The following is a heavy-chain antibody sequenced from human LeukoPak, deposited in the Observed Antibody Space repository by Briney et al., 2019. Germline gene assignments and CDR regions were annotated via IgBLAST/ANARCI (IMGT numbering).Heavy chain of an antibody. J-gene: IGHJ5*02. CDR1: GGSISSSSYY. V-gene: IGHV4-39*07. Sequence: SETLSLTCTVSGGSISSSSYYWGWIRQPPGKGLEWIGSIYYSGSTYYNPSLKSRVTMSVDTSKNQFSLKLSSVTAADTAVYYCARGTAARFDPWGQGTLVTVSS. CDR3: ARGTAARFDP. D-gene: IGHD6-6*01. CDR2: IYYSGST.